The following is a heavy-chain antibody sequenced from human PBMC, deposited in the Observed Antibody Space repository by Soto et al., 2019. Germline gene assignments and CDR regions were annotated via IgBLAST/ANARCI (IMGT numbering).Heavy chain of an antibody. CDR3: ARILVDGKDYNGIDA. J-gene: IGHJ6*02. D-gene: IGHD2-2*01. V-gene: IGHV5-51*01. Sequence: GESLKISCKGSGYSFTSYWIGWVRQMPGKGLEWMRIIYPGDSDTRYSPSFQGQVIISADKSISTAYLQWSSLKASDTAMYYCARILVDGKDYNGIDACAQRTTVTVSS. CDR1: GYSFTSYW. CDR2: IYPGDSDT.